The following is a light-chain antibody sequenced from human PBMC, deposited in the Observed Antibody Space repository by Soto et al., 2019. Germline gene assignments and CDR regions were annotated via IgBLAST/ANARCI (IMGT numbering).Light chain of an antibody. CDR2: DAS. V-gene: IGKV3D-15*01. J-gene: IGKJ1*01. CDR3: QQYNNWPWT. Sequence: EIVMTQSPGTLSVSAGEGATLSCRASQTVRNNYLAWYQQKPGQAPRLLIYDASNRATGIPDRFSGSGSGTDFTLTISSLQSEDFAVYYCQQYNNWPWTFGQGTKVDIK. CDR1: QTVRNN.